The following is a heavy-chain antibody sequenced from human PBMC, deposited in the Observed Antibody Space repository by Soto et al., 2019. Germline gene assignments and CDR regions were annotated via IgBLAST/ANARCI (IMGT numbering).Heavy chain of an antibody. V-gene: IGHV3-15*07. CDR3: TTMDNSGGNLPFDS. Sequence: EVQLVESGGGLVKPGGSLTLSCAASGFIFTDAWMNWVRQAPGKGLEWVGHVKGKTDGGTTAYAAPVKGRFTISRDDAXPTLYLQMTSLKTEDTGVYYCTTMDNSGGNLPFDSWGQGTLVTVSS. CDR1: GFIFTDAW. CDR2: VKGKTDGGTT. J-gene: IGHJ4*02. D-gene: IGHD2-21*02.